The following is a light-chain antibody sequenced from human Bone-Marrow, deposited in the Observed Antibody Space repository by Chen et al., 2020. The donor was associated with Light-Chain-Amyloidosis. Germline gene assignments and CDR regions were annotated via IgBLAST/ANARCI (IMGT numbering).Light chain of an antibody. CDR3: SSYTITNTLV. CDR2: EIT. J-gene: IGLJ1*01. V-gene: IGLV2-14*01. CDR1: SSDVGGDNH. Sequence: QSALTQPASVSGSPGQSITISCTGTSSDVGGDNHVSWYQQHPDKAPKLIIYEITNRPSWVPDLFSGSKSDNTAYLTISGLQTENEADYFCSSYTITNTLVFGSGTRVTVL.